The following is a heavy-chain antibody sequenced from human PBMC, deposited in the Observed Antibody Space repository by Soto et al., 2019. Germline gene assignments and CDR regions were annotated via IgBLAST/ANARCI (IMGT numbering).Heavy chain of an antibody. J-gene: IGHJ4*02. CDR2: INAKTGAT. Sequence: QVRLVQSGAEVGQPGASVKVSCKASGHTSRNKGISWVRQAPGQGLEWMGFINAKTGATHYARKLRGRLTLTTDTFTRTVDLGMRSLRSDVTAVYYCGGDEDQWEQRFLDYCGQGTLITVSS. CDR3: GGDEDQWEQRFLDY. CDR1: GHTSRNKG. V-gene: IGHV1-18*01. D-gene: IGHD1-26*01.